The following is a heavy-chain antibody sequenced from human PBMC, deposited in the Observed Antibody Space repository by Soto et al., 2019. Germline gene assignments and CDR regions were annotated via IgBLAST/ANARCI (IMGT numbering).Heavy chain of an antibody. Sequence: QVQLQESGPGLVKPSETLSLTCTVSGGSVSSGRYYWSWIRQPPGKGLEWIGYIYYSGSTNYNPSLKSRVTISVDTSKNQFSLKLSSVTAADTAVYYCARYGAMPLISRGYWGQGTLVTVSS. CDR2: IYYSGST. D-gene: IGHD2-2*01. J-gene: IGHJ4*02. V-gene: IGHV4-61*01. CDR1: GGSVSSGRYY. CDR3: ARYGAMPLISRGY.